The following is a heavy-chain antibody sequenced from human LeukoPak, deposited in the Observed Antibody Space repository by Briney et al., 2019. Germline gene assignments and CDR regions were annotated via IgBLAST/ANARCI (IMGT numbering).Heavy chain of an antibody. Sequence: GGSLRLSCAASGFTFSSYWMSWVRQAPGKGLEWVANINQDGSEKYYVDSVKGRFTISRDNPKNSLYLQMNSLRVEDTAVYYCARRDFDWLKWMVRPVDYWGQGTLVTVSP. CDR2: INQDGSEK. CDR1: GFTFSSYW. V-gene: IGHV3-7*01. J-gene: IGHJ4*02. D-gene: IGHD3-9*01. CDR3: ARRDFDWLKWMVRPVDY.